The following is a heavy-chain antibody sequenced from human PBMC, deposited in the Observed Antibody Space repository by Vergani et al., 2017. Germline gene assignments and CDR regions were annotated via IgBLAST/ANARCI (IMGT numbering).Heavy chain of an antibody. D-gene: IGHD1-14*01. CDR3: ARDLITSQMSRWFDP. J-gene: IGHJ5*02. CDR2: ISAYNGNT. Sequence: QVQLVQSGAEVKKPGASVKVSCKAPGYTFTSYGISWVRQAPGQGLEWMGWISAYNGNTNYAQKLQGRVTMTTETSTRTASMELRSLRSDDTAVYYCARDLITSQMSRWFDPWGQGTLVTVSS. V-gene: IGHV1-18*01. CDR1: GYTFTSYG.